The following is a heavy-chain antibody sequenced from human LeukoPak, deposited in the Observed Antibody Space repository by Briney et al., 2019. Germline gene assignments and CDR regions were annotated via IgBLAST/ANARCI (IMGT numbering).Heavy chain of an antibody. CDR3: ARGHGAVAGTGGIDY. CDR2: IYNSGST. Sequence: SETLSLTCAVSGDSISSGDYSWSWIRQPPGKGLEWIGYIYNSGSTKYNPSLKSRVTISVDTSKNQFSLKLSSVTAADTAVYYCARGHGAVAGTGGIDYWGQGTLVTVSS. V-gene: IGHV4-30-4*07. D-gene: IGHD6-19*01. J-gene: IGHJ4*02. CDR1: GDSISSGDYS.